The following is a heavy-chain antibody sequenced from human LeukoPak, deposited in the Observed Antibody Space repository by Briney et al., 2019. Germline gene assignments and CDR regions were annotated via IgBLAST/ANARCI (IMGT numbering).Heavy chain of an antibody. V-gene: IGHV3-33*01. D-gene: IGHD1-26*01. J-gene: IGHJ4*02. Sequence: GTSLRLSCAASGFPFSSYGMHWVRQAPGKGLEWVARLVYDARSDYANSVKGRFTISRDNSKNTLYLQMNSLRAEDTAVYYCARGSIGEPYDYWGQGTLVTVSS. CDR1: GFPFSSYG. CDR2: LVYDARS. CDR3: ARGSIGEPYDY.